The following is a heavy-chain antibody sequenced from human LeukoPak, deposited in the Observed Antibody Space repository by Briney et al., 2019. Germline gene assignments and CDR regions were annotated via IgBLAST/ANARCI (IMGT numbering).Heavy chain of an antibody. V-gene: IGHV3-21*01. CDR1: GFTFSTYS. CDR2: ISSRSTYI. J-gene: IGHJ4*02. Sequence: GGSLRLSCAASGFTFSTYSMNWVRQAPGKGLEWVSSISSRSTYIYYADSMKGRFTISRDNNKNSLYLQMNSLRAEDTAVYYCARGVGCSGGSCYFNYWGQGTLVTVSS. CDR3: ARGVGCSGGSCYFNY. D-gene: IGHD2-15*01.